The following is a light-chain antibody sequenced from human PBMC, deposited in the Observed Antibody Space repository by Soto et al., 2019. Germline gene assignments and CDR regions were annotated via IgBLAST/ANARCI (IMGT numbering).Light chain of an antibody. J-gene: IGLJ2*01. Sequence: QSALTQPASVSGSPGQSITISCTGTSSDVGGYNYVSWYQQYPGKAPKLMIYEVSNRPSGVSNRFSGSKSGNTASLTISGLQGEDEADYYCNSYTSSSTVVFGGGTQLTVL. CDR2: EVS. V-gene: IGLV2-14*01. CDR3: NSYTSSSTVV. CDR1: SSDVGGYNY.